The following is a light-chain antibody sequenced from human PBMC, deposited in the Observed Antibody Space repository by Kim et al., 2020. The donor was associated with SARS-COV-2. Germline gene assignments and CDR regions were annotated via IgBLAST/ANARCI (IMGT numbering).Light chain of an antibody. CDR3: QVWDSSSDV. CDR1: NIESKR. J-gene: IGLJ1*01. Sequence: EAPGKAARITCGGNNIESKRVHWYQKKPGQAPVLVVDDDSDRPSGIPERFSGSNSGNTATLTISRVEAGDEADYYCQVWDSSSDVFGTGTKVTVL. CDR2: DDS. V-gene: IGLV3-21*03.